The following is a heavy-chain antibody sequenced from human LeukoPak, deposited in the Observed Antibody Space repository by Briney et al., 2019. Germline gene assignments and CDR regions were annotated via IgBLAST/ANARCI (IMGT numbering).Heavy chain of an antibody. Sequence: SETLSLTCTVSGGSIRNYYWSWIRQPPGKGLEWIGYIYYSGSTNYNPSLKSRVTISVDTSKNQFSLKLSSVTAADTAVYYCARDFRTEYYYDSSGHHAFDIWGQGTMVTVSS. CDR3: ARDFRTEYYYDSSGHHAFDI. CDR2: IYYSGST. J-gene: IGHJ3*02. D-gene: IGHD3-22*01. CDR1: GGSIRNYY. V-gene: IGHV4-59*01.